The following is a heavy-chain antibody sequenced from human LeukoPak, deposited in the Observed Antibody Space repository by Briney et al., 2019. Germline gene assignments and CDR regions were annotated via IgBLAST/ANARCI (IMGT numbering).Heavy chain of an antibody. CDR3: AALMIGDRNGLDY. V-gene: IGHV3-21*01. CDR2: ISSSSSYI. J-gene: IGHJ4*02. Sequence: KAGGSLRLSCAASGFTFSSYSMNWVRQAPGKGLEWVSSISSSSSYIYYADSVKGRFTISRDNAKNSLYLQMNSLRAEDTAVYYCAALMIGDRNGLDYWGQGTLVTVSS. CDR1: GFTFSSYS. D-gene: IGHD3-22*01.